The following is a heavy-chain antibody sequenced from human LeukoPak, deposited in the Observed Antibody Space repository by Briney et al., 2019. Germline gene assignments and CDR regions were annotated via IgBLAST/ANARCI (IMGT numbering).Heavy chain of an antibody. V-gene: IGHV1-2*02. D-gene: IGHD1-1*01. J-gene: IGHJ4*02. CDR3: AREGVDWNHSVYYFDY. CDR2: INPNSGGT. CDR1: GYTFTGYY. Sequence: ASVKVSCKASGYTFTGYYMHWVRQAPGQRLEWMGWINPNSGGTNYAQKFQGRVTTTRDTSISTAYMELSRLRSDDTAVYYCAREGVDWNHSVYYFDYWGQGTLVTVSS.